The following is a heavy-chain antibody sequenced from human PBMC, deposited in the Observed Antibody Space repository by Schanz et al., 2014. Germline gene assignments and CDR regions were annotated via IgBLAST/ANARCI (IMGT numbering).Heavy chain of an antibody. V-gene: IGHV3-33*06. CDR1: GFKFSIYA. D-gene: IGHD6-19*01. CDR2: IWYDGSKT. CDR3: AKDLPAVAVAPLMTGLYDS. J-gene: IGHJ4*02. Sequence: QVQLVDSGGGVVQPGRSLRLSCAASGFKFSIYAMHWVRQAPGKGLEWVGVIWYDGSKTYYADSVRGRFTISRENSKNTLHLQMNSLRAEDTAVYHCAKDLPAVAVAPLMTGLYDSWGQGTLVTVSS.